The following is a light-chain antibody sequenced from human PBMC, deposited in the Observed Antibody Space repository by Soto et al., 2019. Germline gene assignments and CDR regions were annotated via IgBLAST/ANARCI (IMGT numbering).Light chain of an antibody. CDR3: QHYNSYSEA. V-gene: IGKV1-9*01. CDR1: QGISRY. CDR2: AAS. J-gene: IGKJ1*01. Sequence: DIQLTQSPSFLSASVGDRVTITCRASQGISRYLSWYQQKPGKAPKILIYAASTLQTGVPSRFSGSGSGTDFTLTISSLQPEDFATYYCQHYNSYSEAFGQGTKVELK.